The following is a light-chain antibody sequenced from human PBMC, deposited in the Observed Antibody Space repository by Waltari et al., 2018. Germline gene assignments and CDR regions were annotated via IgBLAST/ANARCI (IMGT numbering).Light chain of an antibody. CDR3: QERSDWPPT. CDR1: QSVSSY. V-gene: IGKV3-11*01. Sequence: EIVLTQSPATLSLSPGERATLSCRASQSVSSYLAWYQQKPGQAPRLLIYDVSNRATGIPARFGGSGSGTDFTLTISSLEPEDFAVYYCQERSDWPPTFGQGTKLEIK. CDR2: DVS. J-gene: IGKJ2*01.